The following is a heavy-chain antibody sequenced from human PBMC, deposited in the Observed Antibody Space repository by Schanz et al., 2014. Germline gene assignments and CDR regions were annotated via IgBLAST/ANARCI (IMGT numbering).Heavy chain of an antibody. CDR2: VCYDGSKK. D-gene: IGHD3-10*01. CDR3: ATVGSETYSIYWYFDL. V-gene: IGHV3-33*01. CDR1: GFTFSSYG. J-gene: IGHJ2*01. Sequence: LVESGGGVVQPGRSLRLSCAASGFTFSSYGMHWVRQVPGKGLEWVAVVCYDGSKKYYADSVKGRFTTSRDNSKNTMYLQMNRLRTEDTAVYYCATVGSETYSIYWYFDLWGRGTLVTVSS.